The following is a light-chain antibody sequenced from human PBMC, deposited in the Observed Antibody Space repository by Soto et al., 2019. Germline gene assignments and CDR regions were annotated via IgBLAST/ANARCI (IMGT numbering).Light chain of an antibody. J-gene: IGLJ3*02. CDR3: SSCTGTNNLWV. CDR2: EVN. CDR1: SSDVGASNY. Sequence: QSALTQPPSASGSSGQSVTISCTGSSSDVGASNYVSWYQLQPGKAPKLIIYEVNRRPSGVPDRFSGSKSGNTASLTVSGLQAEDEAYYSCSSCTGTNNLWVFSGGTKLTVL. V-gene: IGLV2-8*01.